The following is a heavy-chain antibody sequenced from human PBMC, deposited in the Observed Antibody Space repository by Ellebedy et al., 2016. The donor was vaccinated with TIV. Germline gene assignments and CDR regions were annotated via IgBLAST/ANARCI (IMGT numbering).Heavy chain of an antibody. CDR1: GFTFRTFA. CDR2: ISGHGDVT. J-gene: IGHJ5*01. V-gene: IGHV3-23*01. CDR3: AKPAFGDYDPLDS. D-gene: IGHD4-17*01. Sequence: GESLKISCAASGFTFRTFAIVWLRPAPGKGLEWVSSISGHGDVTHYADSVQGRFSVSRDNSKKTVYLQMNNMKSDDTATYFCAKPAFGDYDPLDSWGQGTLVTVS.